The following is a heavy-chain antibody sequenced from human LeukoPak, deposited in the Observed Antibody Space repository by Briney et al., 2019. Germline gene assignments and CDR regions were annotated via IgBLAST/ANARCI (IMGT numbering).Heavy chain of an antibody. Sequence: PGGSLRLSCAASGFIFDDYVMHWVRQAPGKGLEWVSGISWTGATLGYADSVKGRFTISRDDAKNSLYLQMNSLRVKDTAVYYCARALSPPLYWFDPWGQGTLVTVSS. V-gene: IGHV3-9*01. J-gene: IGHJ5*02. CDR2: ISWTGATL. CDR1: GFIFDDYV. CDR3: ARALSPPLYWFDP.